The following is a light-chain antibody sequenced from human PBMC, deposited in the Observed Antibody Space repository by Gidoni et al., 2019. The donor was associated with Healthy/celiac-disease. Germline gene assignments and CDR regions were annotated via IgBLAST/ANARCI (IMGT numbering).Light chain of an antibody. CDR2: DAS. CDR3: QQYDNLFMYT. J-gene: IGKJ2*01. Sequence: DIQMTRSPSSLSASVGDRVTITCQASQDISNYLNWYQQKPGKAPKLLIYDASNLETGVPSRFSGSGSGTDFTFTISSLQPEDIATYYCQQYDNLFMYTFGQGTKLEIK. CDR1: QDISNY. V-gene: IGKV1-33*01.